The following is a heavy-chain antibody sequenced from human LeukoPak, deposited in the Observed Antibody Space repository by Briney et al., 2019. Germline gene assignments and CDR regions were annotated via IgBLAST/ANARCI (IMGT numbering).Heavy chain of an antibody. CDR3: ARVAQQWLARGAFDI. CDR1: GYTFTSYA. J-gene: IGHJ3*02. V-gene: IGHV1-3*01. Sequence: ASVKVSCKASGYTFTSYAMHWVRQAPGQRLEWMGWINAGNGNTKYSQKFQGRVTITRDTSASTAYMELSSLRSEDTAVHYCARVAQQWLARGAFDIWGQGTMVTVSS. D-gene: IGHD6-19*01. CDR2: INAGNGNT.